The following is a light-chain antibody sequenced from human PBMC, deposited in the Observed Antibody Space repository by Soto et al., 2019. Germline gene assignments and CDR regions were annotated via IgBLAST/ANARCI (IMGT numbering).Light chain of an antibody. Sequence: QSVLTQPASVSGSPGQSITISCTGTSSDVGGYNYVSWYQQHPGKAPKLMIYEVSNRPSGVSNRFSGSKSGNTASLTISGLQADDEADYYCSSYTSSSTLVFGTGTEVTVL. J-gene: IGLJ1*01. CDR3: SSYTSSSTLV. V-gene: IGLV2-14*01. CDR1: SSDVGGYNY. CDR2: EVS.